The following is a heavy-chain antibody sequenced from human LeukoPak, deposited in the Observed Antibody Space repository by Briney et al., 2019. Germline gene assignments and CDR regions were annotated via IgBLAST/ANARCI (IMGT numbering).Heavy chain of an antibody. CDR3: ARDTEPHLFNY. J-gene: IGHJ4*02. D-gene: IGHD1-14*01. CDR1: GASISSFY. Sequence: PSETLSLTCTVSGASISSFYWSWIRQPAGKGLEWIGHIYASGSTNYNPSLKSRVTMSLDTSKNQFSLRLTSVTAADTAVYYCARDTEPHLFNYWGQGTLVTVSS. CDR2: IYASGST. V-gene: IGHV4-4*07.